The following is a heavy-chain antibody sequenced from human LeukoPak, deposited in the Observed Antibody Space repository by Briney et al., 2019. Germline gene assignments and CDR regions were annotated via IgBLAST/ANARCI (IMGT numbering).Heavy chain of an antibody. Sequence: GASVKVSCKASGYTFTSYAMNWVRQAPGQGLEWMGWINTNTGNPTYAQGFTGRFVFSLDTSVSTAYLQINSLKAEDTAVYYCAKQGPGSCGSTSCYGFDYWGQGTLVTVSS. CDR1: GYTFTSYA. CDR3: AKQGPGSCGSTSCYGFDY. V-gene: IGHV7-4-1*02. CDR2: INTNTGNP. D-gene: IGHD2-2*01. J-gene: IGHJ4*02.